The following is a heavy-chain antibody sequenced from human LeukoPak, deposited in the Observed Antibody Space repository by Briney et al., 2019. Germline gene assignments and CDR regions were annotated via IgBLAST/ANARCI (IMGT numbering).Heavy chain of an antibody. J-gene: IGHJ4*02. Sequence: SVKVSCKASGYTFTSYGISWVRQAPGQGLDWMGWISAYNGNTNCAQKLQGRVTMTTDTSTSTAYMELRSLRSDDTAVYYCARDHYYDSSGYSLPFDYWGQGTLVTVSS. CDR2: ISAYNGNT. D-gene: IGHD3-22*01. CDR1: GYTFTSYG. CDR3: ARDHYYDSSGYSLPFDY. V-gene: IGHV1-18*01.